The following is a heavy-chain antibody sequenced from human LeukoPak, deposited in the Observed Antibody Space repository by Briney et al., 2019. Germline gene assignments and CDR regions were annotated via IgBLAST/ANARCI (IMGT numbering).Heavy chain of an antibody. D-gene: IGHD3-3*01. Sequence: GGALRLSCVDPGFTFSNYWKQWGPEAPGKGLEWVANINQDGSAKSYVDSVKGRFTISNDSAKNSLYLPMNSLIVDDTAGYYCTRGDPDFWGQGTLVTVSS. CDR1: GFTFSNYW. CDR3: TRGDPDF. V-gene: IGHV3-7*01. J-gene: IGHJ4*02. CDR2: INQDGSAK.